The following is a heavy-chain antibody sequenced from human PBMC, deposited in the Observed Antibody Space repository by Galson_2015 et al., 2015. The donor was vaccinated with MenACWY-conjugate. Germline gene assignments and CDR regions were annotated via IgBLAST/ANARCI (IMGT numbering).Heavy chain of an antibody. CDR2: IHQSGGT. CDR1: GGSISSYDLY. D-gene: IGHD2-15*01. CDR3: GRRRPRDIGGGFDI. J-gene: IGHJ3*02. V-gene: IGHV4-39*01. Sequence: LSLTCTASGGSISSYDLYCGWLRQPPGKGLEWIGNIHQSGGTYHNPSLKSRITTSVDTSKNQFSLNLASVTAADTAVYYCGRRRPRDIGGGFDIWGQGTLVTASP.